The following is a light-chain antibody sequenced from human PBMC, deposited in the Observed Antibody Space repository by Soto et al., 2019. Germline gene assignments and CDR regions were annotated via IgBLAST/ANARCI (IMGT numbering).Light chain of an antibody. CDR1: TSNIGSSS. V-gene: IGLV1-47*01. CDR2: ENN. J-gene: IGLJ2*01. Sequence: QSVLTQPPSASGTPGQRVTISCSGSTSNIGSSSVDWYQQLPGTAPKLFIYENNRRPSGVPDRFSGSKSGTSAALAISGLRSEDEADYYCATWDASLSGPVFGGGTKVTVL. CDR3: ATWDASLSGPV.